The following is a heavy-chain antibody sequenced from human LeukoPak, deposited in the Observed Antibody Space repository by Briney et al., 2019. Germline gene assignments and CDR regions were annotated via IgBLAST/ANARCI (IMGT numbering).Heavy chain of an antibody. Sequence: GGSLRLSCAASGFTFSSYSMNWVRQAPGKGLEWVSYISSRSSTIYYADSVKGRFTISRDNAKNSLYLQMNSLRAEDTAVYYCARGPGSDGYYFNYYYMDVWGKGTTVTVSS. CDR3: ARGPGSDGYYFNYYYMDV. J-gene: IGHJ6*03. D-gene: IGHD2-21*01. V-gene: IGHV3-48*01. CDR1: GFTFSSYS. CDR2: ISSRSSTI.